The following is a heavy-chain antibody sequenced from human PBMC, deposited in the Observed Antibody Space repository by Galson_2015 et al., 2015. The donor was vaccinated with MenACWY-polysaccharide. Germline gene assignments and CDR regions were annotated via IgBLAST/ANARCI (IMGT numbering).Heavy chain of an antibody. CDR2: ISYDESNK. J-gene: IGHJ6*04. CDR1: GFTFSSYA. V-gene: IGHV3-30-3*01. D-gene: IGHD2-2*01. Sequence: SLRLSCAASGFTFSSYAMHWVRQAPGKGLEWVAIISYDESNKYYSDSVKGRVTISRDNSENTLYLQMNSLRAEDTAVYYCARTYCDRTTCYGFDVWGKGTTVPVSS. CDR3: ARTYCDRTTCYGFDV.